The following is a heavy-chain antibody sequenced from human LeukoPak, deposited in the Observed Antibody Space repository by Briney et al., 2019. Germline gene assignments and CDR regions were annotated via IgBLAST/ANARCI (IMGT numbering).Heavy chain of an antibody. Sequence: ASVTVSSTASGYTFTNCGISWVRQETGQSLERMVWMSAYNSNTNYAQNFQGRVTMTTDTSTSTAYMELRSLRSDDTAVYYCARDLESSGWYWFDPWGQGSLVTVS. CDR3: ARDLESSGWYWFDP. CDR2: MSAYNSNT. J-gene: IGHJ5*02. D-gene: IGHD6-19*01. CDR1: GYTFTNCG. V-gene: IGHV1-18*01.